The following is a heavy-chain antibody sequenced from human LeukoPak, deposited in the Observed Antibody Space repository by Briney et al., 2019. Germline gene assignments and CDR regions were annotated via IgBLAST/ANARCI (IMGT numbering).Heavy chain of an antibody. J-gene: IGHJ6*03. CDR2: IYYSGST. V-gene: IGHV4-34*01. Sequence: SETLSLTCAVYGGSFSGYYWSWIRQPPGKGLEWIGSIYYSGSTYYNPSLKSRVTISVDTSKNQFSLKLSSVTAADTAVYYCARHVGFGELFFPYYYMDVWGKGTTVTISS. CDR3: ARHVGFGELFFPYYYMDV. CDR1: GGSFSGYY. D-gene: IGHD3-10*01.